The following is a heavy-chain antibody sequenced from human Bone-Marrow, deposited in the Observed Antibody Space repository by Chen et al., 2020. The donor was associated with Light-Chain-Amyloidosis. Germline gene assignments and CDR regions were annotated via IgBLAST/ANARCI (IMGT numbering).Heavy chain of an antibody. CDR3: AGSWRELLVSPYYYMDV. Sequence: EVQLVESGGGVVRPGGSLRLSCAASGFTFDDYGMSWVRQAPGKGLECVSYISSSSSTIYYADSVKGRFTISRDNAKNSLYLQMNSLRAEDTAVYYCAGSWRELLVSPYYYMDVWGKGTTVTVSS. V-gene: IGHV3-48*01. J-gene: IGHJ6*03. CDR2: ISSSSSTI. CDR1: GFTFDDYG. D-gene: IGHD1-26*01.